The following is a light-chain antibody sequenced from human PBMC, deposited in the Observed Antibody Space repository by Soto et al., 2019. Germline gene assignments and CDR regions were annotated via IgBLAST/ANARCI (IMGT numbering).Light chain of an antibody. J-gene: IGLJ1*01. CDR1: SSNIGSNT. CDR3: AAWDDSLNGYV. CDR2: ANN. V-gene: IGLV1-44*01. Sequence: QLVLTQPPSASGTPGQRVTISCSGSSSNIGSNTVNWYQQPPGTAPKLLIHANNQRPSGVPDRFSGSKSGTSASLAISWLQSEEADYYCAAWDDSLNGYVFGTGTKVTVL.